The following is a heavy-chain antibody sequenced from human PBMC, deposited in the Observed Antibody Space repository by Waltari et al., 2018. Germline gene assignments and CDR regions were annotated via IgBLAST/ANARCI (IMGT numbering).Heavy chain of an antibody. J-gene: IGHJ4*02. D-gene: IGHD6-6*01. V-gene: IGHV3-48*04. CDR1: GFTFSSYS. CDR3: ARESEGGYSSSSFDY. CDR2: ISSSSSTI. Sequence: EVQLVESGGGLVQPGGSLRLSCAASGFTFSSYSMNWVRQAPGKGLEWVSYISSSSSTIYYADSLKGRFTISRDNAKNSLYLQMNSLRAEDTAVYYCARESEGGYSSSSFDYWGQGTLVTVSS.